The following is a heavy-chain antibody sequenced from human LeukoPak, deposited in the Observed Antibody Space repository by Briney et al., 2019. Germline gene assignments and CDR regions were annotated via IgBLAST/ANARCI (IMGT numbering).Heavy chain of an antibody. Sequence: VGSLRLSCAASGFTFSSYSMNWVRQAPGKGLEWVSSISSSSSYIYYADSVKGRFTISRDNAKNSLYLQMNSLRAEDTAVYYCARGSDTAMADIWGQGTMVTVSS. D-gene: IGHD5-18*01. CDR2: ISSSSSYI. J-gene: IGHJ3*02. V-gene: IGHV3-21*01. CDR3: ARGSDTAMADI. CDR1: GFTFSSYS.